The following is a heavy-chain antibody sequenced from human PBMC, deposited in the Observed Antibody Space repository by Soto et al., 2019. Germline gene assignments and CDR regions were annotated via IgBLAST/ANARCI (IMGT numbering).Heavy chain of an antibody. D-gene: IGHD3-3*01. CDR3: ARVPGFWSGYYDYYYYGMDV. CDR1: GYTFTGYY. CDR2: INPNSGGT. J-gene: IGHJ6*02. Sequence: ASVKVSCKASGYTFTGYYMHWVRQAPGQGLEWMGWINPNSGGTNYAQKFQGRVTMTRDTSISTAYMELSRLRSDDTAVYYCARVPGFWSGYYDYYYYGMDVWGQGTTVTVSS. V-gene: IGHV1-2*02.